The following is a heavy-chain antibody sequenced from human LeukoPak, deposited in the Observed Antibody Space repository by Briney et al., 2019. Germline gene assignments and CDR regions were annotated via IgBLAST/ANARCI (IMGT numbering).Heavy chain of an antibody. J-gene: IGHJ4*02. CDR3: ARDQPYSTTSYYYGSGSYPHYFDY. Sequence: GASVKVSCKVSGYTLTELSMHWVRQAPGKGLEWMGGFDPEDGETIYAQKFQGRVTMTEDTSTDTAYMELRSLRTDDTAVYYCARDQPYSTTSYYYGSGSYPHYFDYWGQGTLVTVSS. V-gene: IGHV1-24*01. CDR2: FDPEDGET. D-gene: IGHD3-10*01. CDR1: GYTLTELS.